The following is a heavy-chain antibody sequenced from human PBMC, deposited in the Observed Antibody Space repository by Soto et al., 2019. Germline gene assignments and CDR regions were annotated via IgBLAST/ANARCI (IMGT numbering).Heavy chain of an antibody. CDR2: IYWDDAK. Sequence: SGPTLVNPPQNLTLACTFSWFSLPTSGVGVGLIRQPPGKALEWLALIYWDDAKRYSPSLRSRLTITKDTSKNQVVLTMTNMDPVDTATYYCAHRRRYSSSWYAGFDYWGQGTLVTVS. CDR1: WFSLPTSGVG. CDR3: AHRRRYSSSWYAGFDY. J-gene: IGHJ4*02. V-gene: IGHV2-5*02. D-gene: IGHD6-13*01.